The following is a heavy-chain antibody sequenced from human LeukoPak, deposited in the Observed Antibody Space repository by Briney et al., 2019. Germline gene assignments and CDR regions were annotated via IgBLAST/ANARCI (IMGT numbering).Heavy chain of an antibody. Sequence: GGTLRLSCAASGFTFSSHGMNWVRQAPGKGLEWVSGISPSGGITYYTDSVKGRFTISRDNSKNTQSLQMNSLRAEDTAVYYCAKGNILTGYYNPYYYYYMDVWGKGTTVTISS. CDR1: GFTFSSHG. CDR2: ISPSGGIT. V-gene: IGHV3-23*01. D-gene: IGHD3-9*01. CDR3: AKGNILTGYYNPYYYYYMDV. J-gene: IGHJ6*03.